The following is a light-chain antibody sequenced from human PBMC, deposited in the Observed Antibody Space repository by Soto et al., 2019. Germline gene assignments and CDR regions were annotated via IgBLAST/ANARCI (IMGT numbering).Light chain of an antibody. V-gene: IGKV1-27*01. CDR3: QPSNSGTT. Sequence: DIQMTQSPSSLSSSVGDRVTITCRASQGVSNYLAWYQQKPGQVPKLLIYAASTLESGIPSRFSGSGSGTDFPLTISSLQLEDVATYSCQPSNSGTTFGGGTKLEIK. J-gene: IGKJ4*01. CDR2: AAS. CDR1: QGVSNY.